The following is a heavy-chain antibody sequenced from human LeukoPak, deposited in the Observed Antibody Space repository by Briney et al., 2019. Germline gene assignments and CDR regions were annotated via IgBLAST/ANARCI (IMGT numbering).Heavy chain of an antibody. CDR3: ARVGCSGGSCYDY. CDR2: INPNGGDT. Sequence: GASVKVSCKASGYTFTGYSMHWVRQAPGQGVEWMGWINPNGGDTNYAQKFQGRVTMTRDTSISTAYMEVSRLRSDDTAVYYCARVGCSGGSCYDYWGRGTLVTVSS. J-gene: IGHJ4*02. V-gene: IGHV1-2*02. CDR1: GYTFTGYS. D-gene: IGHD2-15*01.